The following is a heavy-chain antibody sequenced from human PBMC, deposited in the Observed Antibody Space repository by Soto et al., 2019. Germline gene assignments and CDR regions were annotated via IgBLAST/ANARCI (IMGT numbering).Heavy chain of an antibody. D-gene: IGHD6-13*01. CDR3: AREVPIAAVGNGYYYYGMDV. V-gene: IGHV3-72*01. Sequence: EVQLVESGGGLVQPGGSLRLSCAASGSTFSDHYMDWVRQAPGKGLEWVGRTRSKANSYTAEYAASVKGRLTISRDDSKNSLNLQMNSLRTEDTAVYYCAREVPIAAVGNGYYYYGMDVWGQGTTVTVSS. CDR1: GSTFSDHY. CDR2: TRSKANSYTA. J-gene: IGHJ6*02.